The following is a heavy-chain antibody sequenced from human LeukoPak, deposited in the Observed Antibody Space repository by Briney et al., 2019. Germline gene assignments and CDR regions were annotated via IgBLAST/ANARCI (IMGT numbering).Heavy chain of an antibody. CDR1: GFTFSSYA. J-gene: IGHJ4*02. CDR3: AKEGYYYDSSGYHYPYYFDY. V-gene: IGHV3-23*01. CDR2: ISGSGGST. Sequence: PGGSLRLSCAASGFTFSSYAMSWVRQAPGKGLEWVSAISGSGGSTYYADSVKGRFTISRDNSKNTLYLQMNSLRAEDTAVYYCAKEGYYYDSSGYHYPYYFDYWGQGTLVTVSS. D-gene: IGHD3-22*01.